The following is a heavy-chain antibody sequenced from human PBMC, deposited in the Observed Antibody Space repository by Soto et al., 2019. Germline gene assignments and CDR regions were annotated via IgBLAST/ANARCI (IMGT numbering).Heavy chain of an antibody. V-gene: IGHV3-30*18. J-gene: IGHJ4*02. CDR2: ISYDGSNK. D-gene: IGHD3-16*01. Sequence: QVQLVESGGGVVQPGRSLRLSCAAPGFTFSSYGMHWVRQAPGKGLEWVAVISYDGSNKYYADSVKGRFTISRDNSKNTLYLQMNSLRAEDTAVYYCAKDHKGPWGNYFDYWGQGTLVTVSS. CDR1: GFTFSSYG. CDR3: AKDHKGPWGNYFDY.